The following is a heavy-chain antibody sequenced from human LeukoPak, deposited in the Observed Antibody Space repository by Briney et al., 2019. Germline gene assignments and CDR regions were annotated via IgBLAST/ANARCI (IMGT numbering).Heavy chain of an antibody. D-gene: IGHD3-16*01. J-gene: IGHJ4*02. Sequence: SVKVSCKASGGTFSRYAISWVRQAPGQGLEWMGGIIPIFGTANYAQKFQGRVTITADESTSTAYMELSSLRSEDTAVYYCARGFTFGGATVYFDYWGQGTLVTVSS. V-gene: IGHV1-69*13. CDR1: GGTFSRYA. CDR2: IIPIFGTA. CDR3: ARGFTFGGATVYFDY.